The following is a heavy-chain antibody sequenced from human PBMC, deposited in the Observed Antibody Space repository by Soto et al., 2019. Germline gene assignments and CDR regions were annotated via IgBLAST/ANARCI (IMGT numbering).Heavy chain of an antibody. J-gene: IGHJ4*02. CDR1: GYTFTTYY. CDR2: INPSGDST. Sequence: ASVKVSCKTSGYTFTTYYMNWVRQAPGQGREWMGVINPSGDSTTYAQKFQGRVTMTRDTSTSTIHMELSSLRSEDTGVYYCARARYCQASKGLTNYDFDSWRQGTQVHVSS. D-gene: IGHD3-16*01. CDR3: ARARYCQASKGLTNYDFDS. V-gene: IGHV1-46*01.